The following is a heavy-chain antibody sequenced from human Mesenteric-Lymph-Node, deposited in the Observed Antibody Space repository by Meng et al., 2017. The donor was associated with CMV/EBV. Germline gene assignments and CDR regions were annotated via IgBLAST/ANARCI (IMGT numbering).Heavy chain of an antibody. CDR1: GFPVSSTY. CDR3: ARDGGTTSPGGFDV. CDR2: IYRGDST. D-gene: IGHD2-15*01. V-gene: IGHV3-66*02. Sequence: GGSLRHSCAASGFPVSSTYMSWVRQAPGKGLEWVSAIYRGDSTYYADSVKGRFTISRDNSENTLYLQMSSLRIEDTAVYYCARDGGTTSPGGFDVWGQGTMVTVSS. J-gene: IGHJ3*01.